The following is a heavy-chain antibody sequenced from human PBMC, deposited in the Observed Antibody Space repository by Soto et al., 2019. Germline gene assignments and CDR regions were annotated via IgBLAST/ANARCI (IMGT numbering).Heavy chain of an antibody. CDR2: ISGSGGST. D-gene: IGHD5-12*01. CDR1: GFTFSSFA. J-gene: IGHJ3*01. Sequence: GGSLRLSCAASGFTFSSFAMSWVRQAPGKGLDWVSAISGSGGSTYSADSVKGRFTISRDNSKNTLYLQMSSLRAEDTAIYYCVREGRGSFDFWGRGTMVTVSS. V-gene: IGHV3-23*01. CDR3: VREGRGSFDF.